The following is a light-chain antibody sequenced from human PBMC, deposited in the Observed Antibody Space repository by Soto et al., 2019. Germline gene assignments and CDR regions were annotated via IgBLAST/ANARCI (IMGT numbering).Light chain of an antibody. CDR3: SSYAGSNNYVV. CDR2: EVS. CDR1: SSDVGGYNY. J-gene: IGLJ2*01. V-gene: IGLV2-8*01. Sequence: QSALTQPPSASGSPGQSVTISCTGTSSDVGGYNYVSWCQQHPGKAPKLMIYEVSKRPSGVPDRFSGSKSGNTASLTVSGLQAEDDADYYCSSYAGSNNYVVFGGRTQLTVL.